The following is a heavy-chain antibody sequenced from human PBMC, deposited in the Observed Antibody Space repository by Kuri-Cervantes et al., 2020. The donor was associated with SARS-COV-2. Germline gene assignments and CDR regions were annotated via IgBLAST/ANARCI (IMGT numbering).Heavy chain of an antibody. CDR2: INPNSGGT. CDR3: AREGVGAHKGYYMDV. D-gene: IGHD1-26*01. Sequence: ASVKVSCKASGYTFTGYYMHWVRQAPGQGLEWMGWINPNSGGTNYAQKFQGRVTMTRDTSISTAYMELSRLRSDDTAVYYCAREGVGAHKGYYMDVWGKGTTVTV. V-gene: IGHV1-2*02. J-gene: IGHJ6*03. CDR1: GYTFTGYY.